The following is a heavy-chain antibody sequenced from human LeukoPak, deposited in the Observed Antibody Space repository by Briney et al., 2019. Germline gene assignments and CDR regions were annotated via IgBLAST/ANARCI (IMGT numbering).Heavy chain of an antibody. J-gene: IGHJ4*02. CDR3: AKDYYDYVWGSYPFDY. CDR1: GFTFSSYG. V-gene: IGHV3-30*18. D-gene: IGHD3-16*02. CDR2: ISYDGSNK. Sequence: PGGSLRLSCAASGFTFSSYGMHWVRQAPGKGLEWVAVISYDGSNKYYADSVKGRFTISRDNSKNTLYLQMNSLGAEDTAVYYCAKDYYDYVWGSYPFDYWGQGTLVTVSS.